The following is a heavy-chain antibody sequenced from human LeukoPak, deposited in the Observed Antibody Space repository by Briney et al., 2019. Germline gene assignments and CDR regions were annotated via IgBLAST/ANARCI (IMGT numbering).Heavy chain of an antibody. CDR3: AKGGYDPLGYFDL. J-gene: IGHJ2*01. CDR1: VFTFRNYV. Sequence: PGGSLRLSCAAAVFTFRNYVMHWVRQASGKGLEWVAVISYDGSNKYYADSVKGRFTISRDNSKNTLYLQMNSLRAEDTAVYYCAKGGYDPLGYFDLWGRGTLVTVSS. CDR2: ISYDGSNK. D-gene: IGHD5-12*01. V-gene: IGHV3-30*18.